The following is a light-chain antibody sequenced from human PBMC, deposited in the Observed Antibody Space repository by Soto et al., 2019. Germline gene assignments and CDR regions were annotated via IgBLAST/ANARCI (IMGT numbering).Light chain of an antibody. Sequence: DIQMTQSPSSVSAPVGDRVTTTCRASQGVGSWLAWYQQKPGKAPKLLIFAASSLQSGVPSRFSGSGSGTDFTLTISSLQPEDVASYYCQQANSFPWTFGQGTEVEIK. V-gene: IGKV1-12*01. CDR2: AAS. J-gene: IGKJ1*01. CDR1: QGVGSW. CDR3: QQANSFPWT.